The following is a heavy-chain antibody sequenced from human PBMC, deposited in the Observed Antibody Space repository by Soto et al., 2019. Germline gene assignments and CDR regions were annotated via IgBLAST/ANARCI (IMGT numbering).Heavy chain of an antibody. Sequence: QITLKESGPALVKPTQTLTLTCTFSGFSLSTSGVGVGWIRQPPGKALEWLALIYWNDEKRYSPSLKRRLTITKDTSRNQVFLTMTNMDPVDTATYYCAHSIDAYRPAGNQGVFDYWGQGTLVTVSS. CDR3: AHSIDAYRPAGNQGVFDY. J-gene: IGHJ4*02. CDR1: GFSLSTSGVG. D-gene: IGHD2-21*01. V-gene: IGHV2-5*01. CDR2: IYWNDEK.